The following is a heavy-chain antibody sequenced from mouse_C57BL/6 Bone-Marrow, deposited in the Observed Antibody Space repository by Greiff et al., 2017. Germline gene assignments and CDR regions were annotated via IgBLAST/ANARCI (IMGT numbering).Heavy chain of an antibody. D-gene: IGHD1-1*01. V-gene: IGHV14-2*01. CDR3: DRWSTTVVGNWYFDV. J-gene: IGHJ1*03. CDR2: IDPEDGET. CDR1: GFNIKDYY. Sequence: EVQLQQSGAELVKPGASVKLSCTASGFNIKDYYMHWVKQRTEQGLEWIGRIDPEDGETKYAPKFQGKATITADTSSNTAYLQLSSLRSEYTAVYYCDRWSTTVVGNWYFDVWGTGTTVTVSS.